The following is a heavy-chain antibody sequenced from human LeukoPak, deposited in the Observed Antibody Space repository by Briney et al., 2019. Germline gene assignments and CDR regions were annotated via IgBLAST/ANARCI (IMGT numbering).Heavy chain of an antibody. V-gene: IGHV3-23*01. D-gene: IGHD1-26*01. CDR2: ISGSGGST. Sequence: GGSLRLSCAASGFTFSSYAMSWVRQAPGKGLEWVSAISGSGGSTYYADSVKGRFTISRDNSKNTLYLQMNSLRAEDTAVYYCAKMKWELLGLPPDAFDIWGQGTMVTVSS. J-gene: IGHJ3*02. CDR3: AKMKWELLGLPPDAFDI. CDR1: GFTFSSYA.